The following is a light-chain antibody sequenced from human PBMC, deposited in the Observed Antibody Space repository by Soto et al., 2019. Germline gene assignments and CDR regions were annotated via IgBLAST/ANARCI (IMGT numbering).Light chain of an antibody. CDR1: QSVSSRY. CDR2: GTS. J-gene: IGKJ1*01. Sequence: IVFTQSPGTLSLSPGDRAARACLASQSVSSRYLAWYQQTPGQAPRLLIYGTSHRATGIPDRFSGSGSGTDFTLTINRLETEDFAVYYCQQYGSSWTFGQGTKVDIK. V-gene: IGKV3-20*01. CDR3: QQYGSSWT.